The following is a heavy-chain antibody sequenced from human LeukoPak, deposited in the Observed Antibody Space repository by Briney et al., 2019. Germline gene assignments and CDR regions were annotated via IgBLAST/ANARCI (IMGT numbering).Heavy chain of an antibody. Sequence: SETLSLTFTVSGGSISSYYWSWIRQPAGKGLEWIGRIYTSGSTNYNPSLKSRVTISVDTSKNQFSLKLSSVTAADTAVYYCAGNYYGSGSYYSEDRYWGKGTLVSVSS. CDR2: IYTSGST. D-gene: IGHD3-10*01. CDR1: GGSISSYY. J-gene: IGHJ4*02. CDR3: AGNYYGSGSYYSEDRY. V-gene: IGHV4-4*07.